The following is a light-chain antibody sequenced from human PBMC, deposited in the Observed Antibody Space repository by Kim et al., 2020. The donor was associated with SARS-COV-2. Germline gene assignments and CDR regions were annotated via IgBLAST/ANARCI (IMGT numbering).Light chain of an antibody. CDR3: QQRSNWPPFT. V-gene: IGKV3-11*01. J-gene: IGKJ5*01. CDR1: QSVCRH. Sequence: SPGERANPSFMASQSVCRHLAWYQQKPGQAPSLLIFDASDRATGSPARFIGSGSGTDFILTINSLEPEDFAVYYCQQRSNWPPFTFGRGTRLEIK. CDR2: DAS.